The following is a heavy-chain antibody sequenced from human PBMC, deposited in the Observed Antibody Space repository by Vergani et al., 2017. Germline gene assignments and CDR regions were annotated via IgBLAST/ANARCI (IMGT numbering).Heavy chain of an antibody. CDR3: ARRSYESRGYYYEDY. V-gene: IGHV5-51*01. D-gene: IGHD3-22*01. Sequence: EVQLVQSGAEVKKPGESLKISCKGSGYSFTSYWIGWVRQMPGKGLEWMGIIYPGDSDARYSPSFQGQVTISADKSISTAYLQWGSLKASDTARDDCARRSYESRGYYYEDYGGQGTLVTVSS. CDR1: GYSFTSYW. CDR2: IYPGDSDA. J-gene: IGHJ4*02.